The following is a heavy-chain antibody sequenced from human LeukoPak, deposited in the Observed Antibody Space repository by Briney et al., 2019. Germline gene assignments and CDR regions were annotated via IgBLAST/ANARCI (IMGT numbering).Heavy chain of an antibody. CDR1: GFTFSDYY. J-gene: IGHJ4*02. D-gene: IGHD1-14*01. Sequence: PGGSLRLSCAASGFTFSDYYMSWIRQAPGKGLEWVSTISNSDDSTYYADSVKGRFTISRDNSENTLFLRMNSLRAEDTAVYYCAKATGYPLWGQGTLVIVSS. V-gene: IGHV3-23*01. CDR2: ISNSDDST. CDR3: AKATGYPL.